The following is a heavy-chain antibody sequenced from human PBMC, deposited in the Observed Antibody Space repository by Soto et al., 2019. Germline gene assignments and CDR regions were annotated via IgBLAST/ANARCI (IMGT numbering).Heavy chain of an antibody. V-gene: IGHV1-3*01. CDR2: INAGNGNT. D-gene: IGHD3-22*01. CDR3: ARGRDYYDSSGYH. J-gene: IGHJ5*02. Sequence: ASVKVSCKASGYTFTSYAIDWVRQAPGQRLEWMGWINAGNGNTKYSQKFQGRVTITRDTSASTAYMELSSLRSEDTAVYYCARGRDYYDSSGYHWGQGTLVTVSS. CDR1: GYTFTSYA.